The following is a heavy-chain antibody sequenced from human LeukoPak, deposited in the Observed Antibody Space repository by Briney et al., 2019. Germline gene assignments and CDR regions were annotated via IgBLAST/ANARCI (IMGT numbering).Heavy chain of an antibody. V-gene: IGHV3-21*01. D-gene: IGHD2-15*01. CDR2: ISSSSSYI. CDR3: ARDCSGGSCYQNLVYYYYYYMDV. Sequence: PGGSLRLSCAASGFTFSSYSMNWVRQAPGKGLEWVSSISSSSSYIYYADSVKGRFTISRDNAKNSLYLQMNSLRAEDTAVYYCARDCSGGSCYQNLVYYYYYYMDVWGKGTTVTVSS. CDR1: GFTFSSYS. J-gene: IGHJ6*03.